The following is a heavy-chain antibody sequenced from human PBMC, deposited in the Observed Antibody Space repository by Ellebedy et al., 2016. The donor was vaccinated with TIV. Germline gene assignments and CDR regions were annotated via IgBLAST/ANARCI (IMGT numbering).Heavy chain of an antibody. CDR2: ISGGVGNT. CDR3: AKGCGGSCYWEAN. D-gene: IGHD2-15*01. V-gene: IGHV3-23*01. J-gene: IGHJ4*02. Sequence: GESLKISCAASGFTFSNYVMSWVRQAPGKGLEWVSSISGGVGNTYYADSVKGRFTISSDNSKNTLYLQMNSLRAEDTAVYYCAKGCGGSCYWEANWGQGTLVTVSS. CDR1: GFTFSNYV.